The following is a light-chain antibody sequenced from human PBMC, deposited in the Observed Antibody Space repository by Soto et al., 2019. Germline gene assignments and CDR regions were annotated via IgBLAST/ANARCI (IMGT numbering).Light chain of an antibody. CDR2: SNY. CDR1: SGSLS. CDR3: AGRDDSLSGLYV. V-gene: IGLV1-44*01. J-gene: IGLJ1*01. Sequence: QSVLTQPPSASGTPGQRVTISCSAISGSLSVDWYQHLPGTAPKLLIYSNYQRPSGVPDRFSGSKSGTSASLVISGLQSEDDADYYCAGRDDSLSGLYVFGTGTKLTVL.